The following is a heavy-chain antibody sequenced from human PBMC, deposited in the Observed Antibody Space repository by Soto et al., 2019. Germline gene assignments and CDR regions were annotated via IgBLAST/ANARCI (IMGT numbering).Heavy chain of an antibody. CDR2: IYPGDSDT. V-gene: IGHV5-51*01. Sequence: GESLKISCKGSGYSFATYWIGWVRQMPGKGLEWMGIIYPGDSDTRYSPSFQGQVTLSADKPISTAYLQWSSLKASGTAMYYCASKNYYDSSGYYWGQGTLVTVSS. D-gene: IGHD3-22*01. CDR1: GYSFATYW. J-gene: IGHJ4*02. CDR3: ASKNYYDSSGYY.